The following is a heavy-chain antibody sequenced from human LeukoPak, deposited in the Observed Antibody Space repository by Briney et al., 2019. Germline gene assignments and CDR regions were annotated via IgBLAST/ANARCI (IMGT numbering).Heavy chain of an antibody. CDR1: GFTFSSYW. J-gene: IGHJ4*02. Sequence: GGSLRLSCAASGFTFSSYWMSWVRQAPGKGLEWVSAISGSGGSTYYADSVKGRFTISRDNSKNTLYLQMNSLRAEDTAVYYCAKTNRLTTVTTKVDYWGQGTLVTVSS. V-gene: IGHV3-23*01. D-gene: IGHD4-17*01. CDR3: AKTNRLTTVTTKVDY. CDR2: ISGSGGST.